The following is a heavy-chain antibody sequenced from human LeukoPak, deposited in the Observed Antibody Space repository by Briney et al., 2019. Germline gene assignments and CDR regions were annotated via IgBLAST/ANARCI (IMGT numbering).Heavy chain of an antibody. CDR2: ISWNSGSI. CDR3: AKDGGYDQDSDAFDI. J-gene: IGHJ3*02. Sequence: GGSLRLSCAASGFTFDDYAMHWVRQAPGKGLEWVSGISWNSGSIGYADSVKGRFTISRDNAKNSLYLQMNSLRAEDTALYYCAKDGGYDQDSDAFDIWGQGTMVTVSS. D-gene: IGHD2-2*01. V-gene: IGHV3-9*01. CDR1: GFTFDDYA.